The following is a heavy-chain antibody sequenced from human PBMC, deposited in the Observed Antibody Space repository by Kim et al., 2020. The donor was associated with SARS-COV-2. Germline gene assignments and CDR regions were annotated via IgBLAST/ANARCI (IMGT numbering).Heavy chain of an antibody. D-gene: IGHD3-16*01. CDR2: IWYDGSNK. CDR1: GFTFSSYG. CDR3: ARVLGFYYYGMDV. Sequence: GGSLRLSCSASGFTFSSYGMHWVRQALGKGLEWVAVIWYDGSNKYYADSVKGRFTISRDNSKNTLYLQMNSLRAEDTAVYYCARVLGFYYYGMDVWGQG. V-gene: IGHV3-33*01. J-gene: IGHJ6*02.